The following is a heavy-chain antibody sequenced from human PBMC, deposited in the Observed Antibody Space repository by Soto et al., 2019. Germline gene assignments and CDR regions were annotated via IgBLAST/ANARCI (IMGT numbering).Heavy chain of an antibody. V-gene: IGHV5-51*03. D-gene: IGHD2-21*01. CDR2: VYRDASDT. CDR3: ARRGAVVIGFSDSPYEGFDI. Sequence: EVQLVQSGAEVRRPGESLKTSCQASGYPFSTYWIGWVRQVPGKGLEWLGIVYRDASDTRYSPSFQGQVTISVDKSITTAFLQWNSLTLSDTALFYCARRGAVVIGFSDSPYEGFDICGHGTLVTLSS. CDR1: GYPFSTYW. J-gene: IGHJ3*02.